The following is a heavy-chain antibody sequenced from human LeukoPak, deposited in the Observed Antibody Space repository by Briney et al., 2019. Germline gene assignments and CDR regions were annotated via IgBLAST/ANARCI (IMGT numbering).Heavy chain of an antibody. CDR2: INPSGGST. CDR1: RYTFTSYY. CDR3: ARGGLGIQLWPSDY. Sequence: ASVKVSCKASRYTFTSYYMHWVRQAPGQGLEWMGIINPSGGSTSYAQNFQGRVTVTRDTSTSTVYLEVNSLRSEDTAVYFCARGGLGIQLWPSDYWGQGTLVTVSS. V-gene: IGHV1-46*01. D-gene: IGHD1-1*01. J-gene: IGHJ4*02.